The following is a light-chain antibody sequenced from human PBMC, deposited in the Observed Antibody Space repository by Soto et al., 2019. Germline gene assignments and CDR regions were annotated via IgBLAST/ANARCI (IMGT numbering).Light chain of an antibody. CDR3: QQFNSYPLT. V-gene: IGKV1-13*02. Sequence: AIQLTQSPSSLSASVGDRVTITCRASQGISSALAWYQQKPGKAPKLLIYDASSLESGVPSRFIGSGSGTDFTLTISSLPPEDFATYYCQQFNSYPLTFGGGTKVEIK. CDR1: QGISSA. J-gene: IGKJ4*01. CDR2: DAS.